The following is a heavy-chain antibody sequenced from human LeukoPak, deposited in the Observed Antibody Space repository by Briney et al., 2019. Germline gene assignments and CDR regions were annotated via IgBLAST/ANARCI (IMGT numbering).Heavy chain of an antibody. CDR1: GGTFSSYA. V-gene: IGHV1-69*04. CDR2: IIPILGIA. CDR3: ARADYDILTGYYMGAFDI. Sequence: SVKVSCKASGGTFSSYAISWVRQAPGQGLEWMGRIIPILGIANYAQKFQGRVTITADKSTSTAYMELSSLRSEDTAVYYCARADYDILTGYYMGAFDIWGQGTMVTVSS. D-gene: IGHD3-9*01. J-gene: IGHJ3*02.